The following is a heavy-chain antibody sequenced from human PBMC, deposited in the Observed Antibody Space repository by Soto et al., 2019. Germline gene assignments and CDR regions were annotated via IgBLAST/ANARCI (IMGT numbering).Heavy chain of an antibody. CDR1: GFTFYNYG. CDR3: ARAPRGRYSSGLDY. V-gene: IGHV3-33*01. CDR2: IWYDGSNK. Sequence: QVQLVESGGGVVQPGRSLRLSCAASGFTFYNYGMNWVRQAPGKGLEWVAVIWYDGSNKYYGDSVKGRFTVSRDNSKNTQYLQMNSLRDEDTAVYYCARAPRGRYSSGLDYWGQGTLVTVSS. D-gene: IGHD5-18*01. J-gene: IGHJ4*02.